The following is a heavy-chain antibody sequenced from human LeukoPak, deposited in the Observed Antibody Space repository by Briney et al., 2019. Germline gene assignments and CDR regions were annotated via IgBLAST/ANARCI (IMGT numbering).Heavy chain of an antibody. CDR2: IYYSGST. J-gene: IGHJ3*02. V-gene: IGHV4-30-4*08. D-gene: IGHD2-2*01. CDR1: GGSISSGDYY. CDR3: ARVCSSTSCYRDAFDI. Sequence: SETLSLTCTVSGGSISSGDYYWSWIRQPPGKGLEWIGYIYYSGSTYYNPSLKSRVPISVDTYKNQFSMKLSSVTAADTAVYYCARVCSSTSCYRDAFDIWGQGTMVTVSS.